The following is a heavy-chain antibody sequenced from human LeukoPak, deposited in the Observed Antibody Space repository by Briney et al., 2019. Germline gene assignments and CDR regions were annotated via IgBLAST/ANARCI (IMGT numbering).Heavy chain of an antibody. CDR2: IYPGDSDT. V-gene: IGHV5-51*01. CDR1: GYSFTSYW. Sequence: GESLKISCKDSGYSFTSYWIGWVRQMPGKGLEWMGIIYPGDSDTRYSPSFQGQVTISADKAISTAYLQWSILKASDTAMYYCAKSYEFSSSSAVGFDYWGQGRLVTVPS. D-gene: IGHD3-3*01. CDR3: AKSYEFSSSSAVGFDY. J-gene: IGHJ4*02.